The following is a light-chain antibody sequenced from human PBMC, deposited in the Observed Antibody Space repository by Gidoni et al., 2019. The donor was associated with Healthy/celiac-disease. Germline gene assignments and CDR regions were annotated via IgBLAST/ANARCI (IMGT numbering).Light chain of an antibody. CDR2: AAS. CDR3: QQSYSTPPYT. CDR1: QSISSY. Sequence: DIQMTQSPSSLSASVGDRVTITCRASQSISSYLNWYQQKPGKAPRRVIYAASSLQSGVPSRFSGSGSGTDFTLTISSLQPEDFATYYCQQSYSTPPYTFGQGTKLEIK. J-gene: IGKJ2*01. V-gene: IGKV1-39*01.